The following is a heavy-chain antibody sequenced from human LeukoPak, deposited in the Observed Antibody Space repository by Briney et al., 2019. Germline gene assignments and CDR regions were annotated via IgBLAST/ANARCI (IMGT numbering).Heavy chain of an antibody. V-gene: IGHV5-51*01. CDR1: GSIFTSYC. D-gene: IGHD1-26*01. CDR2: IYPGDSGP. Sequence: PGESLQISCKVSGSIFTSYCIGWVCQLPGKGLEWMGIIYPGDSGPTYSPSFQGQVTISVDKSINTAYLQWSSLQASDTAMYYCGMSGDRVPLQDDVFDVWGQGTMVTVST. J-gene: IGHJ3*01. CDR3: GMSGDRVPLQDDVFDV.